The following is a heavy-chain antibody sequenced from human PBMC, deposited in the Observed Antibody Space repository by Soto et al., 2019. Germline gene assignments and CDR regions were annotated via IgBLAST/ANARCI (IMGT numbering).Heavy chain of an antibody. Sequence: PGGSLRPSCVGTGFAFGNYAVTWVRQAPGKGLECISAITGSGDSSIYAGSVRGRFTMSRDNSNNVVYLQMKSLRVEDSARYYCAKCSLQWGSGYGPCDPLDLWGQGATVTVSS. V-gene: IGHV3-23*01. CDR1: GFAFGNYA. J-gene: IGHJ6*02. D-gene: IGHD4-4*01. CDR3: AKCSLQWGSGYGPCDPLDL. CDR2: ITGSGDSS.